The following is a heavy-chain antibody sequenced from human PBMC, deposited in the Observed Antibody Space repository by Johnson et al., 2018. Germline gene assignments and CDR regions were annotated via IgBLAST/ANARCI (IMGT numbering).Heavy chain of an antibody. CDR2: MNPNSANT. CDR1: GYTFTSYD. V-gene: IGHV1-8*01. CDR3: TRVSDYDFWSDTEPFQH. J-gene: IGHJ1*01. Sequence: QVQLVQSGAEVKKPGASVKVSCKASGYTFTSYDIYWVRQATGQGREWMGWMNPNSANTGYAQKFQGRVTMTRNTSISTAYMELSSLRSEDTAVYYCTRVSDYDFWSDTEPFQHWGQGTLVTVSS. D-gene: IGHD3-3*01.